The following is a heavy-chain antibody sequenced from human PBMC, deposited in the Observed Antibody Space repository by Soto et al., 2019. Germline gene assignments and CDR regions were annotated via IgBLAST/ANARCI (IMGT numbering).Heavy chain of an antibody. D-gene: IGHD3-22*01. Sequence: QVQLQQWGAGLLKPSETLSLTCVVYGGSFSGYYWSRIRQPPGKGLEWFWEVNHSGGIDYNPSLKSRVTISVDTSKNQCSLKLSSVTAADTAVYYCAGRNGYYSGIDYWGQGTLVTVSS. CDR1: GGSFSGYY. V-gene: IGHV4-34*02. CDR3: AGRNGYYSGIDY. CDR2: VNHSGGI. J-gene: IGHJ4*02.